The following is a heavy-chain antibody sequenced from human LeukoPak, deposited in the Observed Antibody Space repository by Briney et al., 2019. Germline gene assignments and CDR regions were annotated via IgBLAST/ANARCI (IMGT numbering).Heavy chain of an antibody. V-gene: IGHV3-7*01. Sequence: GGSLRLSCAASGFSFSRYWMSWVRQAPGKGLEWVANIKQDGSEENYVESVKGRFTISRDNAKNSLYLQTNSLRAEDTAVYYCARAGQEWFGELGFDQWGQGTLVIVSS. CDR2: IKQDGSEE. CDR3: ARAGQEWFGELGFDQ. CDR1: GFSFSRYW. D-gene: IGHD3-10*01. J-gene: IGHJ4*02.